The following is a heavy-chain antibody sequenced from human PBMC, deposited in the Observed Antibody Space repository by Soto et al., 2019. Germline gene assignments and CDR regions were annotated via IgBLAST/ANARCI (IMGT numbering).Heavy chain of an antibody. CDR3: ARAYYDRSGYAVDP. CDR2: IYKGGSI. D-gene: IGHD3-22*01. CDR1: GGSISSYY. Sequence: PSETLSLTCTVSGGSISSYYWTWIRQPPGKGLEWIGYIYKGGSINYNPSLKSRVTISVDTSNNQFSLKLSSVTAADTAVYYCARAYYDRSGYAVDPWGQGTLVTVSS. V-gene: IGHV4-4*09. J-gene: IGHJ5*02.